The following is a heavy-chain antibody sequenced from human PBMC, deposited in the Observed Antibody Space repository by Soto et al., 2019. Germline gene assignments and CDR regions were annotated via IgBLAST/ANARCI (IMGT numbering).Heavy chain of an antibody. D-gene: IGHD3-10*01. CDR3: ARSRNSAVADSFDF. V-gene: IGHV3-30*04. J-gene: IGHJ4*02. CDR2: ISRDGSNK. CDR1: GFTFSRYA. Sequence: LRLSCAASGFTFSRYAIHWVRQAPGKGLEWVAVISRDGSNKYYVDSVKGRFTISRDNSKNTLYLQMNSLRDEDTAVYYCARSRNSAVADSFDFWGQGTLVTVSS.